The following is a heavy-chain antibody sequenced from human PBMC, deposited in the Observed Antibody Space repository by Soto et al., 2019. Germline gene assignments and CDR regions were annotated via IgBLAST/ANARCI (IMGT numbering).Heavy chain of an antibody. Sequence: QLQLQESGPGLVKPSETLSLTCTVSGGSISSSRYYWGWIRQPPGKGLEWIGSLDYSGSTYYNPSLKSRVTISADMSKNQFSLKLSSVTAADTAVYYCARHVPDGRVVIRAGNWFDPWGQGTLVTVSS. CDR3: ARHVPDGRVVIRAGNWFDP. J-gene: IGHJ5*02. CDR1: GGSISSSRYY. CDR2: LDYSGST. D-gene: IGHD3-3*01. V-gene: IGHV4-39*01.